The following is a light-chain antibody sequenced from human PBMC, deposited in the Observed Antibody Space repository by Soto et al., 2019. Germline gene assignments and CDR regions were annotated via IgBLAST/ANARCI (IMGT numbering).Light chain of an antibody. V-gene: IGLV1-40*01. CDR1: SSNIGAGYD. Sequence: QSALTQPPSVSGAPGQRVTISCTGSSSNIGAGYDVHWYQQLPGTAPKLLIYDNTNRPSGVPDRFSGSKSGTSASLAITGLQAEDEADYYCQSDDSNLSVVFGGGTKLTVL. J-gene: IGLJ2*01. CDR3: QSDDSNLSVV. CDR2: DNT.